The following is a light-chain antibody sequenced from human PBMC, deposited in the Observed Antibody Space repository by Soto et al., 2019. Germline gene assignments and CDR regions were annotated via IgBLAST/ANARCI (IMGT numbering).Light chain of an antibody. Sequence: DIQMTQSPSSLSASVGDRVTITCRASQSIINYLNWYQQKPGKAPKLLIYAASSMQSGVPSRFSVSGSETDFTLTISSLQPDDSATYYCQQSFSPLWTFGQGTKVEV. CDR2: AAS. CDR3: QQSFSPLWT. V-gene: IGKV1-39*01. CDR1: QSIINY. J-gene: IGKJ1*01.